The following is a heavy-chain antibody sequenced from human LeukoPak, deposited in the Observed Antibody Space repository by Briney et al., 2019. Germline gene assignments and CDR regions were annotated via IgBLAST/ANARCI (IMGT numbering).Heavy chain of an antibody. CDR1: GGSISHYY. D-gene: IGHD3-16*02. CDR2: ISYTGST. V-gene: IGHV4-59*01. Sequence: KPSETLSLTCTVSGGSISHYYWSWIRQSPGKGLECIGYISYTGSTNYNPSLKSRVTMSVDTSNNQFSLGLRSVTAADTAVYYCARVAWGTYRSHYYFDYWGQGTLVTVSS. CDR3: ARVAWGTYRSHYYFDY. J-gene: IGHJ4*02.